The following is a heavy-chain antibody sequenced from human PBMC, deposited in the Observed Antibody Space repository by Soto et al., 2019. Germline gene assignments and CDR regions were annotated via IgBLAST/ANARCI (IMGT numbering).Heavy chain of an antibody. V-gene: IGHV3-30*18. CDR2: ISYDGINK. CDR1: GFTFSSYG. D-gene: IGHD2-8*01. J-gene: IGHJ6*03. CDR3: AKSTNVRSGSSYYYYYMDG. Sequence: GGSLRLSCAASGFTFSSYGMHWVRQAPGKGLEWVAVISYDGINKYYADSVKGRFTISRDNSKNTLDVQMNSLTTEDTAVYYCAKSTNVRSGSSYYYYYMDGWGKGTTVTVSS.